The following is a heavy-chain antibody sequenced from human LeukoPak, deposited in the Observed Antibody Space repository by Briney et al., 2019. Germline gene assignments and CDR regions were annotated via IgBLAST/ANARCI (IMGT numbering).Heavy chain of an antibody. CDR1: GGSISSSSYY. Sequence: SETLSLTCTVSGGSISSSSYYWGWIRQPPGKGLEWIGYIYYSGSTNYNPSLKSRVTISVDTSKNQFSLKLSSVTAADTAVYYCARSIVGATTYCYMDVWGKGTTVTVSS. CDR2: IYYSGST. V-gene: IGHV4-61*05. D-gene: IGHD1-26*01. J-gene: IGHJ6*03. CDR3: ARSIVGATTYCYMDV.